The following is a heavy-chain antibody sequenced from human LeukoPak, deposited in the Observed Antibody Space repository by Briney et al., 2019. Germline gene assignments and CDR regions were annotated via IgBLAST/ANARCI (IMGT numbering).Heavy chain of an antibody. CDR3: ARDPDFGVANDAFDI. D-gene: IGHD3-3*01. CDR2: INPNSGGT. Sequence: ASVKVSCKASGYTFTGYYMHWVRQAPGQGLEWMGWINPNSGGTNYAQKFQGRVTMTTDTSTSTAYMELGSLRSDDTAVYYCARDPDFGVANDAFDIWAQGTMVTVSS. V-gene: IGHV1-2*02. CDR1: GYTFTGYY. J-gene: IGHJ3*02.